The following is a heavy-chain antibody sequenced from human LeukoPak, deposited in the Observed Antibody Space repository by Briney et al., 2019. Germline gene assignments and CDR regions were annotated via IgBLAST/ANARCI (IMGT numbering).Heavy chain of an antibody. Sequence: GGSLRLSCATSGFSISEYSVNWVRQAPEKGLEWVSAISSRRVYIFYADSVNGRFTISRDDTKNSVTLQMNSLRAEDTAVYYCARGVVEQPPYYMDVWGEGTTVIVSS. D-gene: IGHD2-21*01. CDR3: ARGVVEQPPYYMDV. J-gene: IGHJ6*03. V-gene: IGHV3-21*01. CDR1: GFSISEYS. CDR2: ISSRRVYI.